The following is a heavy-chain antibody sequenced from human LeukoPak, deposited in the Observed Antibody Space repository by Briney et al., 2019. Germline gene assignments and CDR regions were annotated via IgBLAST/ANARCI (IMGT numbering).Heavy chain of an antibody. Sequence: GGSLRLSCTASGFTFDDYGMSWVRQAPGKGLEWVSGINWNGGSTGYADSVKGRFTISRDNAKNSLYLQTNSLRAEDTALYYCARELGYCSSGSCERNYYFDYWGQGTLVTVSS. D-gene: IGHD2-15*01. J-gene: IGHJ4*02. CDR1: GFTFDDYG. V-gene: IGHV3-20*04. CDR2: INWNGGST. CDR3: ARELGYCSSGSCERNYYFDY.